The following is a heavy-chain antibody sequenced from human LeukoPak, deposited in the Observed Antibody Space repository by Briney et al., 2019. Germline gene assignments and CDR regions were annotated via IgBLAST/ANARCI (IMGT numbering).Heavy chain of an antibody. CDR2: ISWNSGSI. D-gene: IGHD1-26*01. Sequence: GGSLRLSCAASGFTFDDYAMHWVRQAPGKGLEWVSGISWNSGSIGYADSVKGRFTISRDNATNSLYLQMNSLRAEDTALYYCAKDISPRIGAFDIWGQGTMVTVSS. CDR3: AKDISPRIGAFDI. V-gene: IGHV3-9*01. CDR1: GFTFDDYA. J-gene: IGHJ3*02.